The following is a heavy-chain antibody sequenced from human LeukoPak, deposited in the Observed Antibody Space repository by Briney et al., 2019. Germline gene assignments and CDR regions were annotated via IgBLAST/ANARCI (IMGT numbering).Heavy chain of an antibody. J-gene: IGHJ4*02. V-gene: IGHV3-48*04. CDR1: GFTFSSYS. CDR2: ISSSSSTI. D-gene: IGHD1-26*01. CDR3: ARAPYSGSYLVFDY. Sequence: PEGSLRLSCAASGFTFSSYSMNWVRQAPGKGLEWVSYISSSSSTIYYADSVKGRFTISRDNAKNSLYLQMNSLRAEDTAVYYCARAPYSGSYLVFDYWGQGTLVTVSS.